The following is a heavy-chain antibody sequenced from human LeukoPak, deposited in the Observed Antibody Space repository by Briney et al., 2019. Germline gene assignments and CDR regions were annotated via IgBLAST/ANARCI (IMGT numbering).Heavy chain of an antibody. CDR3: ARIGAGSARDY. Sequence: PGGSLRLSCAASGFTFSNFAMTWVRHAPGKGLEWVSSIVGSSSTYYADSLKGRFTISRDNAKNSLYLQMNSLRAEDTAVYYCARIGAGSARDYWGQGTLVTVSS. J-gene: IGHJ4*02. CDR1: GFTFSNFA. V-gene: IGHV3-21*01. CDR2: IVGSSST. D-gene: IGHD6-13*01.